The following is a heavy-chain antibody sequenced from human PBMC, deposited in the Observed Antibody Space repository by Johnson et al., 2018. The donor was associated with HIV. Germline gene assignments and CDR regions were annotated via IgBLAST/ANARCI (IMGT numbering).Heavy chain of an antibody. Sequence: QVQLVESGGGVVQPGKSLTLSCVGSGLSFSNFGIHWVRQAPGKGPEWVAVISFDGNLKKYADSVKGRFTISRDNSKNTLYLQMGSLRAEDTAIYYCARGLTRLSRNDYWNGIGAFDLWGQGTMVTVSS. CDR2: ISFDGNLK. J-gene: IGHJ3*01. CDR1: GLSFSNFG. D-gene: IGHD5-12*01. V-gene: IGHV3-33*08. CDR3: ARGLTRLSRNDYWNGIGAFDL.